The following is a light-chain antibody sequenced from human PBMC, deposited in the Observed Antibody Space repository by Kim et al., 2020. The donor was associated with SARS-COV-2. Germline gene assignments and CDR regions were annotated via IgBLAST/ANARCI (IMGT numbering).Light chain of an antibody. CDR2: GAS. J-gene: IGKJ1*01. CDR1: QSVSSSY. CDR3: QQYGSSPGT. V-gene: IGKV3-20*01. Sequence: EIVLTQSPGTLSLSPGERATLSCRASQSVSSSYLAWYQQRPSRAPRLLIYGASTRATGVPDRFSGSGSGTDFTLTISRLEPEDFAVYYCQQYGSSPGTFGQGTKVDIK.